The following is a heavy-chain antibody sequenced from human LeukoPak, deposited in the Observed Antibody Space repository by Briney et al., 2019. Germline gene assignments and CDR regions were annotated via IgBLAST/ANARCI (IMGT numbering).Heavy chain of an antibody. J-gene: IGHJ5*02. CDR2: IYYSGST. CDR1: SGSVSSGSSY. V-gene: IGHV4-61*01. D-gene: IGHD2-2*02. CDR3: ARVSVVPAAISVWFDP. Sequence: SEPLSLTCTVSSGSVSSGSSYWSRIRQPPGKGLECIGYIYYSGSTNSNPSLKSRVTISVDTSKNQFSLKLSSVTAADTAVYYCARVSVVPAAISVWFDPWGQGTLVTVSS.